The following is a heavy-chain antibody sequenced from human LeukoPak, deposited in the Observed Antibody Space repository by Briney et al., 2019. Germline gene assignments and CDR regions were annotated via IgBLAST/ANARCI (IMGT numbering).Heavy chain of an antibody. V-gene: IGHV1-18*01. J-gene: IGHJ4*02. CDR2: ISAHNGNT. D-gene: IGHD3-22*01. CDR3: ARDHVYYYDSAQGY. CDR1: GYTFSSYG. Sequence: ASVKVSCKASGYTFSSYGTSWVRQAPGQGLEWMGWISAHNGNTNYAQKLQGRVTMTTDTSTSTAYMELRSLRSDDTAVYYCARDHVYYYDSAQGYWGQGTLVTVSS.